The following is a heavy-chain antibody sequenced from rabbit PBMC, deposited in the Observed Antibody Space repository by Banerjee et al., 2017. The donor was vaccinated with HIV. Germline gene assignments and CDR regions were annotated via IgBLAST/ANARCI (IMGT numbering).Heavy chain of an antibody. V-gene: IGHV1S45*01. CDR2: IDADYRGST. D-gene: IGHD4-1*01. CDR3: ARDGSGWGANFNL. J-gene: IGHJ4*01. Sequence: QEQLEESGGDLVKPEGSLTLTCTAYGLDFSSSYWICWVRQAPGKGLEWIACIDADYRGSTYYASWAKGRFTISKTSSTTVTLQMTSLTAADTATYFCARDGSGWGANFNLWGQGTLVTVS. CDR1: GLDFSSSYW.